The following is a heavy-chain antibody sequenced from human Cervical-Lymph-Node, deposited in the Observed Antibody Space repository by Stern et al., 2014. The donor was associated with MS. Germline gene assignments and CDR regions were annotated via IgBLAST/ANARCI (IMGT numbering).Heavy chain of an antibody. D-gene: IGHD3-3*01. Sequence: QVQLVQSGAEVKKPGASVKVSCKVSGYTLTELSMHWVRQAPGKGLEWMGGFDPAAGATIYAQKFQGRVTLTEDTSTDTAHMELSRLRSEDTAVYYCATDRDDFRSGYSAPTKGYGLDVWGQGTTVTVTS. V-gene: IGHV1-24*01. CDR1: GYTLTELS. J-gene: IGHJ6*02. CDR2: FDPAAGAT. CDR3: ATDRDDFRSGYSAPTKGYGLDV.